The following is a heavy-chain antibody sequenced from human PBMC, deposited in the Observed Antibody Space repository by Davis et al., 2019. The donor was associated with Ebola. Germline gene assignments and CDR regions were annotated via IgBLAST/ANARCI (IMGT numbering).Heavy chain of an antibody. CDR3: ARLASLNWFDP. CDR2: MFYSGST. D-gene: IGHD3-3*02. J-gene: IGHJ5*02. Sequence: MPSETLSLTCPVSGGSVRNYYWSWIRQPPGKGLEWIGSMFYSGSTEYNPSLKSRATISVDTSKTQFSLKLSSVSAADTAVYYCARLASLNWFDPWGQGTLVTVSS. V-gene: IGHV4-59*02. CDR1: GGSVRNYY.